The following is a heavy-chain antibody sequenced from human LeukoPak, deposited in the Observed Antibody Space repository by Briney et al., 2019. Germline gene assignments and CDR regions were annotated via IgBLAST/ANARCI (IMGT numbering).Heavy chain of an antibody. CDR3: SRGARISYSWYSY. J-gene: IGHJ4*02. CDR1: GYTFTDYY. V-gene: IGHV1-2*02. Sequence: ASVKVSCKASGYTFTDYYLHWVRQAPGQGLEWMGWINPTSGGTKYAQKFQGRVTMTRGISMRTAYMELSGLRSDDTALYFCSRGARISYSWYSYWGQGTLVTVSS. D-gene: IGHD3-16*02. CDR2: INPTSGGT.